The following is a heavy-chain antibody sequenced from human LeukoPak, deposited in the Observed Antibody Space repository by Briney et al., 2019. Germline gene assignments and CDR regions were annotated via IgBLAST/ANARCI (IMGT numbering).Heavy chain of an antibody. V-gene: IGHV1-69-2*01. CDR1: GYTFTDYY. J-gene: IGHJ4*02. Sequence: GASVKLSCKASGYTFTDYYMHWVQQAPGKGLEWMGRVDPEDGETIYAEKFQGRVTITADTSTDTAYMELSSLRSEDTAVYYCATRYCSSTSCYYFDYWGQGTLVTISS. CDR2: VDPEDGET. CDR3: ATRYCSSTSCYYFDY. D-gene: IGHD2-2*01.